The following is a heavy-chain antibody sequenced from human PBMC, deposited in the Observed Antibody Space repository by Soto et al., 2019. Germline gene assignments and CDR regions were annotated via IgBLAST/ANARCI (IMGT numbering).Heavy chain of an antibody. Sequence: QVQLVQSGAEVKKPGASVKVSCKASGYTFTSYGISWVRQAPGQGLEWMGRISANNGNTNYAQKLQGRVTMTTDTSTSTAYKELRSLRSDDTAVYYCARDAAMALLDYWGQGTLVTVSS. J-gene: IGHJ4*02. V-gene: IGHV1-18*01. CDR2: ISANNGNT. CDR3: ARDAAMALLDY. D-gene: IGHD5-18*01. CDR1: GYTFTSYG.